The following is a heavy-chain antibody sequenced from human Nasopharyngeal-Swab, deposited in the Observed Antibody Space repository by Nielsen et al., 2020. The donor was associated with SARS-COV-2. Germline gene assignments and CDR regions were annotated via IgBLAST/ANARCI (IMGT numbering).Heavy chain of an antibody. CDR3: ARLRSSSFYYYYYMDV. D-gene: IGHD6-6*01. Sequence: SETLSLTCTVSGGSISSYYWSWIRQPPGKGLEWLGYIYYSGSTNYNPSLKSRVTISVDTSKNQFSLKLSSVTAADTAVYYCARLRSSSFYYYYYMDVWGKGTTVTVSS. V-gene: IGHV4-59*08. CDR2: IYYSGST. J-gene: IGHJ6*03. CDR1: GGSISSYY.